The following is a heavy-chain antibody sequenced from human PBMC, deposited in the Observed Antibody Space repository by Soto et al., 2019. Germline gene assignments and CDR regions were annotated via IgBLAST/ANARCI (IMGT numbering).Heavy chain of an antibody. CDR3: AKDVIRYFDWLLFDY. CDR1: GFTFSSYA. J-gene: IGHJ4*02. D-gene: IGHD3-9*01. V-gene: IGHV3-23*01. CDR2: ISGSGGST. Sequence: GGSLRLSCAASGFTFSSYAMSWVRQAPGKGLEWVSAISGSGGSTYYADSVKGRFTISRDNSKNTLYLQMNSLRAEDTAVYYCAKDVIRYFDWLLFDYWGQGTLVTVSS.